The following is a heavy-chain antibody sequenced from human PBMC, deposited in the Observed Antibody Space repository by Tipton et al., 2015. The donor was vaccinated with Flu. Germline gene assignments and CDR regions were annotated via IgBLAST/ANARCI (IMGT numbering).Heavy chain of an antibody. V-gene: IGHV3-33*08. CDR1: GHIFDDYG. Sequence: SLRLSCAASGHIFDDYGMSWVRQAPGKGLERVAVIWYDGSNKYHADSVKGRFTISRDNSKNTLYLQMNSLRAEDTAVYYCARVWGYSYYFDYWGQGTLVTVSS. CDR2: IWYDGSNK. CDR3: ARVWGYSYYFDY. J-gene: IGHJ4*02. D-gene: IGHD3-16*01.